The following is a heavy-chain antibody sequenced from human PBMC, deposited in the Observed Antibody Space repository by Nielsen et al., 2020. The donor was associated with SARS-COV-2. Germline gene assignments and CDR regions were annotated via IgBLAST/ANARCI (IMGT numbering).Heavy chain of an antibody. CDR3: ARDHPYYYGSGSYLDY. D-gene: IGHD3-10*01. Sequence: GESLKISCAASGFTFSSYGMHWVRQAPGKGLEWVAVISYDGSNKYYADSVKGRFTISRDNSKNTLYLQMNSLRAEDTAVYYCARDHPYYYGSGSYLDYWGQGTLVTVSS. J-gene: IGHJ4*02. CDR1: GFTFSSYG. CDR2: ISYDGSNK. V-gene: IGHV3-30*03.